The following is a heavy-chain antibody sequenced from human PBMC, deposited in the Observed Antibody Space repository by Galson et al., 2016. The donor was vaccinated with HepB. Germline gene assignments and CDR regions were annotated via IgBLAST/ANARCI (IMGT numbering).Heavy chain of an antibody. CDR3: AAFDFWNGYGY. Sequence: TLSLTCTVSGGSISSGGYYWSWIRQHPGKGLEWIGYIYFSGSTHYNPSLKSRVTISLDTSKNQFSLRLTSVTAADTAIYYCAAFDFWNGYGYWGQGILVSVSS. CDR1: GGSISSGGYY. CDR2: IYFSGST. V-gene: IGHV4-31*03. D-gene: IGHD3-3*01. J-gene: IGHJ4*02.